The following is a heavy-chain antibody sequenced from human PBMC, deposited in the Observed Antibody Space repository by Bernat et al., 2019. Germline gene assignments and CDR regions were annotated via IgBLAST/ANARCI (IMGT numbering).Heavy chain of an antibody. V-gene: IGHV3-53*01. Sequence: EVQLVESGGGLIQPGGSLRLSCAASGFTVSSNYMSWVRQAPGKGLEWVSVIYSGGSTYYADSVKGRFTISRDNSKNTLYLQMNSLRAEDTAVYYCAREPGYCSGGSCSRMDVWGKGTTVTVSP. D-gene: IGHD2-15*01. CDR2: IYSGGST. CDR3: AREPGYCSGGSCSRMDV. J-gene: IGHJ6*04. CDR1: GFTVSSNY.